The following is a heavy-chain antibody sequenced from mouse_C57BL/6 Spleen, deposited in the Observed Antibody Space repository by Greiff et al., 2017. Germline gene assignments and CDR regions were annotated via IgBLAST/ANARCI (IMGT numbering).Heavy chain of an antibody. CDR2: IYPGSGNT. Sequence: QVQLQQSGAELVRPGASVKLSCKASGYTFTDYYINWVKQRPGQGLEWIARIYPGSGNTYYNEKFKGKATLTAEKSSSTAYMQLSSLTSEDSAVYFCARYYGSFWYFDVWGTGTTVTVSS. D-gene: IGHD1-1*01. V-gene: IGHV1-76*01. J-gene: IGHJ1*03. CDR3: ARYYGSFWYFDV. CDR1: GYTFTDYY.